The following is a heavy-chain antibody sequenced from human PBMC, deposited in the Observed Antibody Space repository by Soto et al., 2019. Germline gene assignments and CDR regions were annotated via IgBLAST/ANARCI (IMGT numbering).Heavy chain of an antibody. CDR2: SRKKAKRYST. CDR1: GFTFSDHY. J-gene: IGHJ4*02. V-gene: IGHV3-72*01. D-gene: IGHD1-26*01. CDR3: ARFSGSYTRGHDY. Sequence: EVQLVESGGGLVQPGGSLRLSGAASGFTFSDHYMDWVRQAPGKGLEVFGRSRKKAKRYSTEYAAYVKGRFTISRDESKNSLYLQMNSLKSEATAVYYCARFSGSYTRGHDYWGQGTLVTVSS.